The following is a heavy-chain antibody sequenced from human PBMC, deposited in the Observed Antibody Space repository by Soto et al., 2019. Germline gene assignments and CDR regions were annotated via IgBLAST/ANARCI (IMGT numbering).Heavy chain of an antibody. J-gene: IGHJ6*02. CDR1: GFTFSSYA. CDR2: ISGSGGHT. Sequence: EVQLLESGGGLIQPGGSLRLSCAASGFTFSSYAMTWVRQAPGKWLKWVAGISGSGGHTSYADSVRGRFTISRDHSRNGLYLEMTSLKAEDTAFYACGGDYSSSSDYYYYGMDVWGQGTTVAVSS. V-gene: IGHV3-23*01. D-gene: IGHD6-6*01. CDR3: GGDYSSSSDYYYYGMDV.